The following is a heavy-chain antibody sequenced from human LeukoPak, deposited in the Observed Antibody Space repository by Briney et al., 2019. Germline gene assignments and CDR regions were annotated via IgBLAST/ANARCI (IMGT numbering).Heavy chain of an antibody. D-gene: IGHD3-10*01. J-gene: IGHJ4*02. V-gene: IGHV3-7*01. Sequence: GGSLRLSCAASGFTFSSYWMSWVRQAPGKGLEWVANIKQDGSEKYYVDYVKGRFTISRDNAKNSLYLQMNSLRAEDTAVYYCAREIGVYYGSGSYYNWFDYWGQGTLVTVSS. CDR1: GFTFSSYW. CDR2: IKQDGSEK. CDR3: AREIGVYYGSGSYYNWFDY.